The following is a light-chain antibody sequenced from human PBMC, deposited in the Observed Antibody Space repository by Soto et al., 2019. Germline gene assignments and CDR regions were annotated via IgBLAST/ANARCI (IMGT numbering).Light chain of an antibody. J-gene: IGLJ7*01. Sequence: QSVLTQPPSVSVAPGQRVTISCTGSSSNIGAGYDVHWYQQLPGTAPKLLIYGNSNRPSGVPDRFSGSKSGTSASLAITGLQAEDEADYYCQSYDSSLSAVFGGGTQLTVL. CDR1: SSNIGAGYD. V-gene: IGLV1-40*01. CDR3: QSYDSSLSAV. CDR2: GNS.